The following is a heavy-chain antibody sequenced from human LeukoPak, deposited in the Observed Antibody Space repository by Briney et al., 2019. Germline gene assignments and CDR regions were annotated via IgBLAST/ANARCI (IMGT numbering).Heavy chain of an antibody. Sequence: SETLSLTCTVSGGSISSSSYYWGWIRQPPGKGLEWIGSIYYSGSTYYNPSLKSRVTISVDTSKNQFSLKLSSVTAADTAVYYCARCAYDFWSGYPLVDYWGQGTLVTVSS. CDR1: GGSISSSSYY. CDR3: ARCAYDFWSGYPLVDY. D-gene: IGHD3-3*01. J-gene: IGHJ4*02. CDR2: IYYSGST. V-gene: IGHV4-39*01.